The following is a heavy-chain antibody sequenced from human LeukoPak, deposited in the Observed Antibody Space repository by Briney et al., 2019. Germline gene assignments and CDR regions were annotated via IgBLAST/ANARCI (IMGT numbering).Heavy chain of an antibody. CDR3: ARGLLAAADFDY. CDR2: ISAYNGNT. CDR1: GGTFSSYA. Sequence: ASMKVSCKASGGTFSSYAISWVRQAPGQGLEWMGWISAYNGNTNYAQKLQGRVTMTTDTSTSTAYMELRSLRSDDTAVYYCARGLLAAADFDYWGQGTLVTVSS. J-gene: IGHJ4*02. D-gene: IGHD6-13*01. V-gene: IGHV1-18*01.